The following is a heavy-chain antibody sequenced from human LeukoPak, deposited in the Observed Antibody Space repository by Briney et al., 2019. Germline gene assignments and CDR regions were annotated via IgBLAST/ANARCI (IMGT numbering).Heavy chain of an antibody. D-gene: IGHD2-15*01. CDR1: GGSISSGGYY. J-gene: IGHJ6*03. V-gene: IGHV4-30-2*01. CDR3: ARGWSPEQDYYYYYMDV. CDR2: IYHSGST. Sequence: SETLSLTCTVSGGSISSGGYYWSWIRQPPGKGLEWIGYIYHSGSTYYNPSLKSRVTISVDRSKNQFSLKLSSVTAADTAVYYCARGWSPEQDYYYYYMDVWGKGATVTVSS.